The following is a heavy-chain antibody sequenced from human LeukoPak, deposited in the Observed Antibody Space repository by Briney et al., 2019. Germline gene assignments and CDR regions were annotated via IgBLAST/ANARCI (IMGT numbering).Heavy chain of an antibody. J-gene: IGHJ4*02. D-gene: IGHD3-22*01. CDR3: ARSIDYYDSSGPDY. CDR1: GGSISSYY. Sequence: SETLSLTCTVSGGSISSYYWSWIRQPAGKGLEWIGRIYTSGSTNYNPSLKSRVTMSVDTSKDQFSLKLSSVTAADTAVYYCARSIDYYDSSGPDYWGQGTLVTVSS. CDR2: IYTSGST. V-gene: IGHV4-4*07.